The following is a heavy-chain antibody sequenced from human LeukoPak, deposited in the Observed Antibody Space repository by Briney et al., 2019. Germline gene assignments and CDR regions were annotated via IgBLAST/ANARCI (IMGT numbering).Heavy chain of an antibody. V-gene: IGHV3-23*01. CDR1: GFTFNSYA. J-gene: IGHJ4*02. D-gene: IGHD5-24*01. CDR2: ISDGGVST. Sequence: GGSLRLSCAASGFTFNSYAMSWVRQASGKGLEWVSAISDGGVSTYYADSVKGRLTISRDNSKNTLYLQMNSLRAEDTAIYYCATSKRDGYNYFDYWGQGTLVTVSS. CDR3: ATSKRDGYNYFDY.